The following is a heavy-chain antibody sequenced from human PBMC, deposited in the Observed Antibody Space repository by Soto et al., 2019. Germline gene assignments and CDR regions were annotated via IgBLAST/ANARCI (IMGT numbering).Heavy chain of an antibody. D-gene: IGHD1-20*01. Sequence: SETLSLTCTVSGGTIRSSNYYWAWIRQPPGKGLEWIGSIDYSGSTYYNPSLKSRVTISVDTSKNHFSLKLGSVTAADTAVYYCATSQKGYNWNYFDHWGPGTTVTVSS. J-gene: IGHJ4*03. CDR1: GGTIRSSNYY. CDR2: IDYSGST. V-gene: IGHV4-39*02. CDR3: ATSQKGYNWNYFDH.